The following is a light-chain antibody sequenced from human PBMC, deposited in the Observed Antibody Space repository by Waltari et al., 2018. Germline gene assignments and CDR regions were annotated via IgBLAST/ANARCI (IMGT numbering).Light chain of an antibody. CDR1: RSNIGNNY. Sequence: QSVLTQPPSVSAAPGQRVTISCSGGRSNIGNNYVSWYRQFPGTAPKLLIYEDNERPQGVPGRCAGSKSGTSATLDITGLQAGDEADYYCGTWDSSLSGAVFGGGTHLTVL. J-gene: IGLJ7*01. CDR2: EDN. V-gene: IGLV1-51*02. CDR3: GTWDSSLSGAV.